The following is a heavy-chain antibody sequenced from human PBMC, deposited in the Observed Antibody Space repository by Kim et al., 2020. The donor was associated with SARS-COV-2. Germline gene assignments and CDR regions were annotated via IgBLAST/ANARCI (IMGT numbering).Heavy chain of an antibody. Sequence: ASVKVSCKASGYTFTGYYMHWVRRAPGQGLEWMGWINPNSGGTNYAQKFQGWVTMTRDTSISTAYMELSRLRSDDTAVYYCARMGQWLIPYGMDVWGQGTTVTVSS. J-gene: IGHJ6*02. CDR3: ARMGQWLIPYGMDV. V-gene: IGHV1-2*04. D-gene: IGHD6-19*01. CDR1: GYTFTGYY. CDR2: INPNSGGT.